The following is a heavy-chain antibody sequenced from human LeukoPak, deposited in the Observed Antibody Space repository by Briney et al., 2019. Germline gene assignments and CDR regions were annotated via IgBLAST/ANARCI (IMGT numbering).Heavy chain of an antibody. Sequence: GESLKISCKGSGYSFTTYWIGWVRPMPGKGLEGMGIIFPHDSDTRYGSSFQGQVTISVDKSTSTAYLHWSSLKASDTAMYYCARQGHYDILTGATRDYYYMDVWGKGTTVTISS. CDR3: ARQGHYDILTGATRDYYYMDV. V-gene: IGHV5-51*01. CDR2: IFPHDSDT. CDR1: GYSFTTYW. D-gene: IGHD3-9*01. J-gene: IGHJ6*03.